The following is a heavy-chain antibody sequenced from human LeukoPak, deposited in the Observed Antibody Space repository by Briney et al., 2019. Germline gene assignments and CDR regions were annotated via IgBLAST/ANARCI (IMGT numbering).Heavy chain of an antibody. CDR3: AILVGATPEVWYFDL. V-gene: IGHV1-46*01. CDR2: INPRGGST. D-gene: IGHD1-26*01. CDR1: GYTFTSYY. Sequence: ASVTASCKASGYTFTSYYMHWVRQAPGQGLEWMGIINPRGGSTGYAQKFQGRVTMTRDTSTSTVSMELSSLRSEDTAVYYCAILVGATPEVWYFDLWGRGTLVTVSS. J-gene: IGHJ2*01.